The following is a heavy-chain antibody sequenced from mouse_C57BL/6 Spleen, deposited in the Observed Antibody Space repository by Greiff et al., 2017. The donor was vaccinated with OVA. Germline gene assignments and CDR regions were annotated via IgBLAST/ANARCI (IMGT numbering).Heavy chain of an antibody. CDR1: GFTFSSYT. Sequence: EVKLVESGGGLVKPGGSLKLSCAASGFTFSSYTMSWVRQTPEKRLEWVATISGGGGNTYYPDSVKGRFTISRDNAKNTLYLQMSSLRSEDTALYYCARQIYSNLYFDVWGTGTTVTVSS. J-gene: IGHJ1*03. CDR3: ARQIYSNLYFDV. D-gene: IGHD2-5*01. CDR2: ISGGGGNT. V-gene: IGHV5-9*01.